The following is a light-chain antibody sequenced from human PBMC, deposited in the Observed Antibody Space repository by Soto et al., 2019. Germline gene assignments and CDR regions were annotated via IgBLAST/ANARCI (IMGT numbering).Light chain of an antibody. CDR2: GAS. V-gene: IGKV3-15*01. J-gene: IGKJ2*01. CDR3: QQYNNWPYT. CDR1: QSVSSN. Sequence: EIVMTQSPDTLSVSPGERATLSCRASQSVSSNLAWYQQKPGQAPRLLIFGASTRATGIPARFSGSGSGTESTLPLSSLQSEDFAVYHCQQYNNWPYTFGQGTTLEI.